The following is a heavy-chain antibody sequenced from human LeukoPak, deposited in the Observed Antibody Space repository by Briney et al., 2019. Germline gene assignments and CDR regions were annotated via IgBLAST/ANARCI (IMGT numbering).Heavy chain of an antibody. J-gene: IGHJ4*02. V-gene: IGHV3-7*01. D-gene: IGHD3-3*01. CDR1: GFTFSSYW. CDR2: IKEDGSHT. Sequence: GGSLRLSCEASGFTFSSYWMSWVRQAPGKGLEWVANIKEDGSHTYYVDSVKDRFTISRDNAKNSLHLQMNSLRAEDTAVYYCARDPLFYDSWNGYSSPQSGFDYWGQGALVTVSS. CDR3: ARDPLFYDSWNGYSSPQSGFDY.